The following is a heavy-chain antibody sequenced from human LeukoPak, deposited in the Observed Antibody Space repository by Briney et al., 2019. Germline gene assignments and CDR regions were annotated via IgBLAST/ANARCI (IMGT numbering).Heavy chain of an antibody. D-gene: IGHD2-2*02. J-gene: IGHJ6*02. V-gene: IGHV1-69*04. CDR2: IIPILGIA. CDR3: ARDRGLGYCSSTSCYTGMDV. Sequence: SVKVSCKASGGTFSSYAISWVRQAPGQGLEWMGRIIPILGIANYAQKFQGRVTITADKSTSTAYMELSSLRSEDTAVYYCARDRGLGYCSSTSCYTGMDVWGQGTTVTVSS. CDR1: GGTFSSYA.